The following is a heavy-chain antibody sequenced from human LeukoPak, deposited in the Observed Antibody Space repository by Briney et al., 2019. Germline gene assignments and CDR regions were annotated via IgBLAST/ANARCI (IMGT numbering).Heavy chain of an antibody. D-gene: IGHD3-16*01. J-gene: IGHJ4*02. Sequence: KTSETLSLTCTVSGGSISSSSYYWGWIRQPPGKGLEWIGSIYYSGSTYYNPSLKSRVTISADTSNNQFSLKLISVTAADTAVYYCARTPRGEFSDYWGQGTLVTVSS. CDR2: IYYSGST. CDR3: ARTPRGEFSDY. CDR1: GGSISSSSYY. V-gene: IGHV4-39*07.